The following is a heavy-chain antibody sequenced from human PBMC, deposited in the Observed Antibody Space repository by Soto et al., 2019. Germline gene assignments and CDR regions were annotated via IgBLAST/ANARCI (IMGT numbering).Heavy chain of an antibody. J-gene: IGHJ3*02. CDR1: GYTFTSYG. CDR2: ISAYNGNT. D-gene: IGHD4-17*01. Sequence: ASVKVSCKASGYTFTSYGISWVRQAPGQGLEWMGWISAYNGNTNYAQKLQGRVTMTTDTSTSTAYMELRSLRSDDTAVYYCARITQVDYGDYPRGDAFDIWGQGTMVTVSS. V-gene: IGHV1-18*01. CDR3: ARITQVDYGDYPRGDAFDI.